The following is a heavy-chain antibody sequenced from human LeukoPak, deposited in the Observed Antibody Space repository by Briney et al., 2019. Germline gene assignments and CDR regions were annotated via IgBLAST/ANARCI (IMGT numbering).Heavy chain of an antibody. D-gene: IGHD1-1*01. CDR1: GFTFSSYW. CDR2: INKDGSTT. CDR3: ARDQRWNQPDY. V-gene: IGHV3-74*01. J-gene: IGHJ4*02. Sequence: PGGSLRLSCAASGFTFSSYWMTWVRQAPGKGLVWVSRINKDGSTTNYADSVKGRFTISRDNAKNALYLQMSSLRAEDTAVYYCARDQRWNQPDYWGQGTLVTVSS.